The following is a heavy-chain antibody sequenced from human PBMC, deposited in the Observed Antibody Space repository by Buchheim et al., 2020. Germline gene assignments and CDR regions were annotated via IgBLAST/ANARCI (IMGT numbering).Heavy chain of an antibody. V-gene: IGHV5-51*01. CDR3: ARRVRDSSGYNFDF. D-gene: IGHD5-18*01. J-gene: IGHJ4*02. CDR2: IYPGDSYT. CDR1: GYSFTGAY. Sequence: EVQLVQSGAEVKRPGESLKISCQGSGYSFTGAYIAWVRQMPGKGLEWLWNIYPGDSYTAYNPSFQGQVTMPVDKSIRTAYLQWYSLKASDSAVYYCARRVRDSSGYNFDFWGQGTL.